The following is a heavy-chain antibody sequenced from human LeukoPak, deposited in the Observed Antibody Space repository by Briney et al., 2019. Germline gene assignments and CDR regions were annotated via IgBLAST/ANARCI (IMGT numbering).Heavy chain of an antibody. Sequence: PGGSLRLSCVASGFTFNYYAMSWVRQAPGKGLEWVSVIYSGGSTYYADSVKGRFTISRDNSKNTLYLQMNSLRAEDTAVCYCARDSESVYYYGMDVWGQGTTVTVSS. CDR2: IYSGGST. V-gene: IGHV3-53*01. CDR3: ARDSESVYYYGMDV. CDR1: GFTFNYYA. J-gene: IGHJ6*02.